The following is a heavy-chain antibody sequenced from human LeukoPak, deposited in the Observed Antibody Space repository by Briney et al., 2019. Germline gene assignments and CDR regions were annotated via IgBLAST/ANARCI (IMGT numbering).Heavy chain of an antibody. CDR3: ARQSISGSSLSYFDY. CDR2: IYDSGST. Sequence: PSETLSLTCTVSGGSISSYYWSWIRQPPEKGLEWIGNIYDSGSTNYNPSLKSRVTISVDTSKNQCSLKLSSVTAADTAVYYCARQSISGSSLSYFDYWGQGTLVNVSS. CDR1: GGSISSYY. J-gene: IGHJ4*02. D-gene: IGHD3-22*01. V-gene: IGHV4-59*01.